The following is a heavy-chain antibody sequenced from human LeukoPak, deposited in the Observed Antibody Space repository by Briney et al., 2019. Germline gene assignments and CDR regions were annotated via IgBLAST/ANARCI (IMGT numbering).Heavy chain of an antibody. CDR3: ATAKEALSSSWYLSVDY. V-gene: IGHV3-48*03. CDR1: GFTFSNYE. CDR2: VSRSGDTI. J-gene: IGHJ4*02. D-gene: IGHD6-13*01. Sequence: GGSLRLSCAASGFTFSNYEMNWVRQAPGKGLEWVSYVSRSGDTIYYADSVKGRFTISRDNSKNTLYLQMNSLRAEDTAVYYCATAKEALSSSWYLSVDYWGQGTLVTVSS.